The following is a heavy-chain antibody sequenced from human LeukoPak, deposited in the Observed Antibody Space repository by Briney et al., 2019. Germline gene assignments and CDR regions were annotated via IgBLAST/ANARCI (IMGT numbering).Heavy chain of an antibody. CDR2: IIPIFGTA. CDR3: ARVHSSTPERAFDI. J-gene: IGHJ3*02. Sequence: SVKVSCKASGGTFSSYAISWVRLAPGQGLEWMGGIIPIFGTANYAQKFQGRVTITTDESTSTAYMELSSLRSEDTAVYYCARVHSSTPERAFDIRGQGTMVTVSS. D-gene: IGHD6-13*01. V-gene: IGHV1-69*05. CDR1: GGTFSSYA.